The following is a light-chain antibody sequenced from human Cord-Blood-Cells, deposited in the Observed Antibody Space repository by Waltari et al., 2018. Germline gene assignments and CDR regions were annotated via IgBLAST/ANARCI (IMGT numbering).Light chain of an antibody. J-gene: IGLJ1*01. V-gene: IGLV2-18*02. Sequence: QSALTQPPSVSGSPGQSVTIPCTGTSSDVGSYNRVSWYQQPPGPAPKLMIYEVSNRPSGVPDRFSGSKSGNTASLTISGLQAEDEADYYCSSYTSSSSYVFGTGTKVTVL. CDR2: EVS. CDR1: SSDVGSYNR. CDR3: SSYTSSSSYV.